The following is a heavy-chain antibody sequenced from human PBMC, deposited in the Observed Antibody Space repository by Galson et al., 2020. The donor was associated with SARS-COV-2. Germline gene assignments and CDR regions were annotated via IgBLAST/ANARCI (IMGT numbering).Heavy chain of an antibody. CDR3: ARARHGECYYYGMDV. V-gene: IGHV4-39*07. CDR2: MYFRGNT. D-gene: IGHD3-3*01. CDR1: RASISSRSYY. Sequence: SATLSLTCTVSRASISSRSYYWGWLRQPPGKGLEWIGTMYFRGNTYYKPSLEGRLTISLEESLNQFSLKLYAVTAADTAVYYCARARHGECYYYGMDVWGQGTTVTVSS. J-gene: IGHJ6*02.